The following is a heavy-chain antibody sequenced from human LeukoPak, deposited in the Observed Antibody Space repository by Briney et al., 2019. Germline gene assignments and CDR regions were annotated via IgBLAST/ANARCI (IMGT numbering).Heavy chain of an antibody. Sequence: PSETLSLTCTVSGGSISSYYWSWIRQPPGKGLEWIGYIYYSGSTNYNPSLKSRVTISVDTSKNQFSLKLSSVTAADTAVYYCARQGSGAPQPFDPWGQGTLVTVSS. CDR2: IYYSGST. V-gene: IGHV4-59*08. D-gene: IGHD6-19*01. CDR3: ARQGSGAPQPFDP. CDR1: GGSISSYY. J-gene: IGHJ5*02.